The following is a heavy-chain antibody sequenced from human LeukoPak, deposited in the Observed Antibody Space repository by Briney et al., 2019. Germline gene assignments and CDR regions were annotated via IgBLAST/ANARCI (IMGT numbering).Heavy chain of an antibody. J-gene: IGHJ4*02. CDR3: AKASGQLVPNSFFDY. V-gene: IGHV3-23*01. CDR1: GFTFSSYA. D-gene: IGHD6-6*01. CDR2: IRGSGGST. Sequence: GGSLRLSCAASGFTFSSYAMSWVRQAPGQGLERVSGIRGSGGSTYYADSVRGRFTISRDNSKNTLYLQMNSLRAEDTAAYYCAKASGQLVPNSFFDYWGQGTLVTVSS.